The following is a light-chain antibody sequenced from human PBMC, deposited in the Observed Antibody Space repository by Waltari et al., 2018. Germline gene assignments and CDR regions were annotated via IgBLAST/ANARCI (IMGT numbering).Light chain of an antibody. V-gene: IGLV3-25*03. CDR3: QSTDTSDSVV. CDR1: ALPKRY. J-gene: IGLJ2*01. Sequence: SYELTQPPSVSVSPGQTARITCSGDALPKRYAHLYQTKTGQAPVMVIYKDSERPSGIPERFSGSSSGTTVTLTITGVQAEDEADYHCQSTDTSDSVVFGGGTKLTVL. CDR2: KDS.